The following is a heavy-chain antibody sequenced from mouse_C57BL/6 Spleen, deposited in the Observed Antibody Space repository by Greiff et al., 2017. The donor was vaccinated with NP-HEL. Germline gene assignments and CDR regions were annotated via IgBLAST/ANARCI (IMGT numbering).Heavy chain of an antibody. CDR1: GFSLTSYG. Sequence: VQLQQSGPGLVQPSQSLSITCTVSGFSLTSYGVHWVRQSPGKGLEWLGVIWRGGSTDYNAAFMSRLSITKDNSKSQVFFKMNSLQADDTAIYYCANIYYGSSYGYYAMDYWGQGTSVTVSS. V-gene: IGHV2-5*01. CDR3: ANIYYGSSYGYYAMDY. CDR2: IWRGGST. J-gene: IGHJ4*01. D-gene: IGHD1-1*01.